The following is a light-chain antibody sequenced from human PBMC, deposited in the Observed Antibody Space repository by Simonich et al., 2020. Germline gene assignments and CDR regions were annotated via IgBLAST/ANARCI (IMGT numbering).Light chain of an antibody. J-gene: IGKJ1*01. V-gene: IGKV4-1*01. Sequence: DIVMTQSPDSLAVSLGERATINCKSSQSVLYSSNNKNYLAWYQQKPGQLPKLLIYCASTRESGVPERFSGSGSGTDFTLTISSLQAEDVAVYYCQQYYSTPWTFGQGTKVEIK. CDR1: QSVLYSSNNKNY. CDR3: QQYYSTPWT. CDR2: CAS.